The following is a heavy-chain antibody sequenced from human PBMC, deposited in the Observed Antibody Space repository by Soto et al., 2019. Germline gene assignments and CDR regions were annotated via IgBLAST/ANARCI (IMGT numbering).Heavy chain of an antibody. V-gene: IGHV3-30-3*01. Sequence: QVQLVDSGGGVVQSERSLRLSCTTSTFVFSVYSLHWVRQAPGKGLEWVALISHDGANKYYADSVKGRFTISRDNSKATLYLQMNSLRPEDTAVYFCARDKDQYEFWGGTLYAWGQGTLVTVSA. J-gene: IGHJ5*02. CDR2: ISHDGANK. D-gene: IGHD3-3*01. CDR3: ARDKDQYEFWGGTLYA. CDR1: TFVFSVYS.